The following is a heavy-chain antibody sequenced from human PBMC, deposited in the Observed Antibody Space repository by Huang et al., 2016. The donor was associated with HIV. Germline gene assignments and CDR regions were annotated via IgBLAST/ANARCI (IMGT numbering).Heavy chain of an antibody. Sequence: QLQLQESGPGLVKPSETLSLTCTVSGSSISSSYYWGWFRQPPGKGLEWIGNIYYSGNISYNPSLKRRVTISVDTSKNHISLKVDSVTAADTAVYYCARPLTGTTALGYWGQGTLVTVSS. CDR3: ARPLTGTTALGY. V-gene: IGHV4-39*01. CDR1: GSSISSSYY. CDR2: IYYSGNI. J-gene: IGHJ4*02. D-gene: IGHD1-20*01.